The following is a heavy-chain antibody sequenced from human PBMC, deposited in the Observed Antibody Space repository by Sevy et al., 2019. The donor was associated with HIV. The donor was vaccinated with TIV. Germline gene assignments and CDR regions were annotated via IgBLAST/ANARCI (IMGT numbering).Heavy chain of an antibody. Sequence: GGSLRLSCSVSGIIFATSGMHWVRQAPGKGLEWVAVISYDGRNKFYGDSVKGRFTISRVNSKNILYLQMNSLRVEDTAVYYCAKDFTGCNGKDVWGQGTMVTVSS. CDR1: GIIFATSG. D-gene: IGHD3-9*01. CDR2: ISYDGRNK. CDR3: AKDFTGCNGKDV. V-gene: IGHV3-30*18. J-gene: IGHJ6*02.